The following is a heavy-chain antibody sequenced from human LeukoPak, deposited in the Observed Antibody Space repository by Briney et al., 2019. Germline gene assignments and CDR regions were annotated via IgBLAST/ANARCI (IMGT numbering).Heavy chain of an antibody. CDR2: ISAYNGNT. J-gene: IGHJ4*02. D-gene: IGHD5-18*01. V-gene: IGHV1-18*01. Sequence: GASVKVSCKASGYTFTSYGISWVRQAPGQGLEWMGWISAYNGNTNYAQRVQGRVTMTTDTSTSTAYMELRSLRSDDTAVYYCARVVDTSMAYYFDCWGQGTLVTVSS. CDR3: ARVVDTSMAYYFDC. CDR1: GYTFTSYG.